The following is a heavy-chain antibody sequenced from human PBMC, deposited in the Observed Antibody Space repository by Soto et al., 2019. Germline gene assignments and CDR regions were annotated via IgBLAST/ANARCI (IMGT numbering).Heavy chain of an antibody. CDR2: IIPILGIA. Sequence: GASVKVSCKASGYTFSSYAITWVRQAPGQGLEWMGRIIPILGIANYAQKFQGRVTITADKSTSTAYMELSSLRSEDTAVYYCARDASFYGDYPDYWGQGTLVTVSS. CDR1: GYTFSSYA. J-gene: IGHJ4*02. D-gene: IGHD4-17*01. CDR3: ARDASFYGDYPDY. V-gene: IGHV1-69*04.